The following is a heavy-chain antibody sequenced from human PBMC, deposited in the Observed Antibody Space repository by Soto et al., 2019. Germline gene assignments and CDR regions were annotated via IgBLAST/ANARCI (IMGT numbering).Heavy chain of an antibody. CDR2: ISGSGSST. CDR3: AKYLHYSSSNFDY. J-gene: IGHJ4*02. Sequence: EVQLLESGGGLVQPGESLRLSCEASGFTFSNYAVSWVRQAPGKGLEWVSAISGSGSSTYYADSVKGRFTISRDNSRNTLYLQMNSLRVEDTAVYYCAKYLHYSSSNFDYWGQGTLVTVSS. D-gene: IGHD6-6*01. CDR1: GFTFSNYA. V-gene: IGHV3-23*01.